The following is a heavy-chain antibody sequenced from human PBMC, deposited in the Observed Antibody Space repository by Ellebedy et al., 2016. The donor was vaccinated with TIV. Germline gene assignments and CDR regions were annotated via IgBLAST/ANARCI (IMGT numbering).Heavy chain of an antibody. Sequence: SETLSLTXTVSGYSISSGYYWGWIRQPPGKGLEWIGSIYHSGSTYYNPSLKSRVTISVDTSKNQFSLKLSSVTAADTAVYYCARSLHYYDSSGANWFDPWGQGTLVTVSS. CDR3: ARSLHYYDSSGANWFDP. J-gene: IGHJ5*02. CDR2: IYHSGST. CDR1: GYSISSGYY. V-gene: IGHV4-38-2*02. D-gene: IGHD3-22*01.